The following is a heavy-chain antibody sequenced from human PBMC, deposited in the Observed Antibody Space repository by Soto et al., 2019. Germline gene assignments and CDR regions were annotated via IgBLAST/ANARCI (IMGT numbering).Heavy chain of an antibody. CDR3: ARDTIPAAAMRGFDP. CDR2: INPSSGST. CDR1: GYTLTSYY. D-gene: IGHD6-13*01. J-gene: IGHJ5*02. V-gene: IGHV1-46*01. Sequence: ASVKVSCKASGYTLTSYYMHWVRQAPGQGLEWMGIINPSSGSTSYAQKFQGRVTMTRDTSTSTVYMDLSSLRSGDTAVYYCARDTIPAAAMRGFDPWGQGTLVTVSS.